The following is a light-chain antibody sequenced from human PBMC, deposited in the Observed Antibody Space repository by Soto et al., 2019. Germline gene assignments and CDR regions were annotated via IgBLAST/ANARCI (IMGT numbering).Light chain of an antibody. J-gene: IGKJ1*01. V-gene: IGKV1-5*03. CDR2: KAS. CDR1: QSISSW. Sequence: DIQMTQSPSTLSASVGDRFTIAFRASQSISSWLAWYQQKPGKAPKLLIYKASSLESGVPSRFSGSGSGTEFTLTISSLQPDDFATYYCQQYNSYSPTFGQGTKVDIK. CDR3: QQYNSYSPT.